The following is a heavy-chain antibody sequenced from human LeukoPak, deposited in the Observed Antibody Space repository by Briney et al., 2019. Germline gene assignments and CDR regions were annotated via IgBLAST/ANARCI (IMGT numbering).Heavy chain of an antibody. CDR1: GFTVSSNY. Sequence: GGSLRLSCAASGFTVSSNYMSWVRQAPGKGLEWVSVIYSGGSTYYADSVKGRFTISRDNSKNTLYLQMNSLRAEDTAVYYCARDPPKYHEREARGEGYWGQGTLVTVSS. D-gene: IGHD3-16*01. CDR3: ARDPPKYHEREARGEGY. CDR2: IYSGGST. V-gene: IGHV3-66*01. J-gene: IGHJ4*02.